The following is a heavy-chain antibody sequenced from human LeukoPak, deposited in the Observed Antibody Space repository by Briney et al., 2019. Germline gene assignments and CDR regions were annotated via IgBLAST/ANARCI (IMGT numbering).Heavy chain of an antibody. V-gene: IGHV4-30-4*08. CDR3: ARWYSSGWAFDY. CDR1: GGSISSGNYY. Sequence: PSQTLSLTCTVSGGSISSGNYYWSWIRQHPGKGLEWIGHIHYSGSTKYNPSLKSRVTISVDTSRNQFSLKLSSVTAADTAVYYCARWYSSGWAFDYWGQGTLVTVSS. D-gene: IGHD6-19*01. J-gene: IGHJ4*02. CDR2: IHYSGST.